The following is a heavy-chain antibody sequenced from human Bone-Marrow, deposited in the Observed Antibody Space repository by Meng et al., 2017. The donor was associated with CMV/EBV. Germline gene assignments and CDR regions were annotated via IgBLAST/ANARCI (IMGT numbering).Heavy chain of an antibody. Sequence: GGSLRLSCAASGFTFSSYWMSWVRQAPGKGLEWVSYISSSGSTIYYADSVKGRFTISRDNAKNSLYLQMNSLRAEDTAVYYCARDLIRFPRLLDVWGQGTTVTVSS. CDR1: GFTFSSYW. V-gene: IGHV3-48*04. CDR3: ARDLIRFPRLLDV. D-gene: IGHD2-21*01. J-gene: IGHJ6*02. CDR2: ISSSGSTI.